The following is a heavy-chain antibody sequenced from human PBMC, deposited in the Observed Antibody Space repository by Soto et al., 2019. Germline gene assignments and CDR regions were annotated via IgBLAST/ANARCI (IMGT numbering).Heavy chain of an antibody. D-gene: IGHD3-3*01. V-gene: IGHV3-33*01. Sequence: GGSLRLSCAASGFTFSSYGMHWVRQAPGKGLEWVAVIWYDGSNKYYADSVKGRFTISRDNSKNTLYLQMNSLRAEDTAVYYCARDELRFLENGNYYYYVDVWGKGTTVTVSS. CDR1: GFTFSSYG. CDR2: IWYDGSNK. CDR3: ARDELRFLENGNYYYYVDV. J-gene: IGHJ6*03.